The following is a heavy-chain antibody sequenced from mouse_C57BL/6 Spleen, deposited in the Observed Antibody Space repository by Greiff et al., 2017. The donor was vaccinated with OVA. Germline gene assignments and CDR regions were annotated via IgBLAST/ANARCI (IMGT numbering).Heavy chain of an antibody. J-gene: IGHJ4*01. Sequence: VKLMEPGAELVRPGSSVKLSCKASGYTFTSYWMHWVKQRPIQGLEWIGNIDPSDSETHYNQKFKDKATLTVDKSSSTAYMQLSSLTSEDSAVYYCAREGYGSSFYAMDYWGQGTSVTVSS. CDR3: AREGYGSSFYAMDY. CDR1: GYTFTSYW. D-gene: IGHD1-1*01. CDR2: IDPSDSET. V-gene: IGHV1-52*01.